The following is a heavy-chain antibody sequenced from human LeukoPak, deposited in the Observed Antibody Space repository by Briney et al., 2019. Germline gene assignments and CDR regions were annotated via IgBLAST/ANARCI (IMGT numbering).Heavy chain of an antibody. CDR3: ARVAAEVVGVPGAIGFGWLRRDYYYMDV. Sequence: ASVKVSCKASGYTFTSYYIHWVRQAPGQGLEWMGIINPSGGSTSYAQKFQGRVTMTRDMSTSTVYMELSSLRSEDTAVYYCARVAAEVVGVPGAIGFGWLRRDYYYMDVWGKGTTVTVSS. D-gene: IGHD2-2*02. V-gene: IGHV1-46*01. J-gene: IGHJ6*03. CDR1: GYTFTSYY. CDR2: INPSGGST.